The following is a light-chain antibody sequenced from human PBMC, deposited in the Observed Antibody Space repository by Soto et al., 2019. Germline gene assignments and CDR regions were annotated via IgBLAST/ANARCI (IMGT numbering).Light chain of an antibody. J-gene: IGLJ2*01. V-gene: IGLV1-40*01. CDR1: SSNIGAGYD. Sequence: QSVLTQPPSVSGAPGQRVTISCTGSSSNIGAGYDVHWYQQLPGTAPKLLIYGNSNRPAGVPDRFSGSKSGTSASLAITGLQAEDDADYYCQSYDSSLSGNVVFGGATKLTVL. CDR3: QSYDSSLSGNVV. CDR2: GNS.